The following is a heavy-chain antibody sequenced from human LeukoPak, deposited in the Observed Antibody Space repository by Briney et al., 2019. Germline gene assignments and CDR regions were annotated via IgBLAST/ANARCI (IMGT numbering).Heavy chain of an antibody. Sequence: ASVKVSCKASGYTFTGYYMHWVRQAPGQGLEWMGWINPNSGGTNYEQKFQGRVTMTTDTSTSTACMELRSLRSDDTAVYYCARDKVIASAGTPNWFDPWGQGTLVTVSS. CDR3: ARDKVIASAGTPNWFDP. CDR2: INPNSGGT. V-gene: IGHV1-2*02. CDR1: GYTFTGYY. J-gene: IGHJ5*02. D-gene: IGHD6-13*01.